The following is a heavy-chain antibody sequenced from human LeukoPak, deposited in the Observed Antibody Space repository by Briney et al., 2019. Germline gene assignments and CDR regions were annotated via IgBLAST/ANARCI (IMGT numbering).Heavy chain of an antibody. Sequence: GGSLRLSCAASGFTFSGYWMSWVRQAPGKGLEWVANIKQDGSEKYYVDSVKGRFTISRDNAKNSLYLQMNSLRAEDTAVYYCARDDGPIAAAGTDYWGQGTLVTVSS. CDR1: GFTFSGYW. J-gene: IGHJ4*02. D-gene: IGHD6-13*01. CDR2: IKQDGSEK. V-gene: IGHV3-7*01. CDR3: ARDDGPIAAAGTDY.